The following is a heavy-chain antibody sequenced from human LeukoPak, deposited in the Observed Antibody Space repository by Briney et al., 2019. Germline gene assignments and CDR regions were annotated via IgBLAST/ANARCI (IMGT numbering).Heavy chain of an antibody. Sequence: GRSLRLSCAASGFTFSSYAMHWVRQAPGKGLEWVAVISYDGSNKYYADSVKGRFTISRDNSKNTLYLQMSSLRAEDTAVYYCARGLGYLQNYGMDVWGQGTTVTVSS. CDR3: ARGLGYLQNYGMDV. V-gene: IGHV3-30-3*01. CDR2: ISYDGSNK. D-gene: IGHD2-15*01. CDR1: GFTFSSYA. J-gene: IGHJ6*02.